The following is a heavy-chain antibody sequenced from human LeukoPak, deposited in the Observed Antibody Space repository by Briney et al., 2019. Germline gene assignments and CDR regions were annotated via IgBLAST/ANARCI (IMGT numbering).Heavy chain of an antibody. J-gene: IGHJ4*02. D-gene: IGHD4-23*01. CDR2: IYPSGTT. CDR1: GGSISSGLC. Sequence: SETLSLTCTVSGGSISSGLCWTWVRQPPGEGLEWIGEIYPSGTTNYNPSLKSRVTISVDKSENQFSLKLYSVTAADTAVYYCTRNAGNSDFDYWGQGTLVTVSS. CDR3: TRNAGNSDFDY. V-gene: IGHV4-4*02.